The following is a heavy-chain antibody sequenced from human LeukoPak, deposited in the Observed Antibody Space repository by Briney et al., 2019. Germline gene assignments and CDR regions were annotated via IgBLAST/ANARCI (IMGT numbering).Heavy chain of an antibody. D-gene: IGHD3-10*01. Sequence: GGSLRLSCAASGCTFSSYAMSWVRQAPGKGLEWVSAIGGSGGSTYYADSVKDRFTISRDNSKNTLYLQMNSLRAEDTAVYYCAKDLRTYEFGDYWGQGTLLTVSS. J-gene: IGHJ4*02. CDR2: IGGSGGST. CDR1: GCTFSSYA. V-gene: IGHV3-23*01. CDR3: AKDLRTYEFGDY.